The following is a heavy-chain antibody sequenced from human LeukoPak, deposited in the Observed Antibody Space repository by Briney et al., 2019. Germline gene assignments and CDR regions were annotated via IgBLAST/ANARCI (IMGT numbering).Heavy chain of an antibody. J-gene: IGHJ6*03. CDR1: GYTFTGYY. CDR3: ARERVDTAMTYHMDV. V-gene: IGHV1-2*02. D-gene: IGHD5-18*01. CDR2: INPNSGGT. Sequence: ASVKVSCKASGYTFTGYYMHWVRQAPGQGLEWMGWINPNSGGTNYAQKFQGRVTMTRDTSISTAYMELSRLRSDDTAVYYCARERVDTAMTYHMDVWGKGTTVTISS.